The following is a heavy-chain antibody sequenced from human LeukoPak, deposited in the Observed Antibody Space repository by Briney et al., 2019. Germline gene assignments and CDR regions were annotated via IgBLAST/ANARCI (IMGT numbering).Heavy chain of an antibody. CDR3: ACGRDYVWGSPFPFDY. Sequence: GASVKVSCKASGGTFSSYAISWVRQAPGQGREWMGRIIPILGIANYAQKFQGRFTITADKSTSTAYMELSSLRSEDTAVYYCACGRDYVWGSPFPFDYWGQGTLVTVSS. CDR1: GGTFSSYA. J-gene: IGHJ4*02. D-gene: IGHD3-16*01. V-gene: IGHV1-69*04. CDR2: IIPILGIA.